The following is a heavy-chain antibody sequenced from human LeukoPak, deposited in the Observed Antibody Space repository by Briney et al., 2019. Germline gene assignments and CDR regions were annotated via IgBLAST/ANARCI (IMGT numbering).Heavy chain of an antibody. CDR3: ARELWGNLDY. J-gene: IGHJ4*02. V-gene: IGHV5-51*01. CDR1: GYSFTTYL. Sequence: GESLQISCKGSGYSFTTYLIAWVRQMPGKGLEWMGIIHPGDPGARYSPSFQGQVTVSVDRSINTAYLQWSSLKASDTAMYYCARELWGNLDYWGQGTPVTVSS. CDR2: IHPGDPGA. D-gene: IGHD2-21*01.